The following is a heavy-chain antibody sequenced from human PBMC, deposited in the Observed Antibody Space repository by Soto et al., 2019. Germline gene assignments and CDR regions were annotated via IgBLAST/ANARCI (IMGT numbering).Heavy chain of an antibody. CDR3: AAYCTTSSCSNYYGLDV. CDR2: ISSGSSYI. V-gene: IGHV3-21*01. Sequence: PGGSLRLSCAASGFTFSTYSMTWVRQAPGKGLEWVSSISSGSSYIYYADSVKGRFTVSRDNAENSLSLQMNSLSGEDTAVYYCAAYCTTSSCSNYYGLDVWGQGTTVTV. CDR1: GFTFSTYS. D-gene: IGHD2-15*01. J-gene: IGHJ6*02.